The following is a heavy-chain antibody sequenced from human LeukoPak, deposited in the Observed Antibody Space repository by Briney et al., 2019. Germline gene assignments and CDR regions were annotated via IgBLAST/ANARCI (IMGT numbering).Heavy chain of an antibody. D-gene: IGHD3-9*01. CDR3: ARGKEMTRTSGYYSFDF. CDR1: IGSLNTYF. CDR2: VSDTGRA. V-gene: IGHV4-4*07. Sequence: PSETLSLTCTVPIGSLNTYFWTWVRQPAGKGLEWIGRVSDTGRAYYNPSLESRVTISLDTSKNQFSLKVTSVTAADTAVYYCARGKEMTRTSGYYSFDFWGQGTLVSVSS. J-gene: IGHJ4*02.